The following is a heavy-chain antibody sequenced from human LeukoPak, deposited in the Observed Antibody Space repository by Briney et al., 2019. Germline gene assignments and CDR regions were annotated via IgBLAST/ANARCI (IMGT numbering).Heavy chain of an antibody. V-gene: IGHV3-23*01. Sequence: GGSLRLSCAASGFTLSSYAMSWVRQAPGKGLEWVSSISASGGSTNYADSVKGRFTISRDNSKNTVYLQMNSLRAEDTAVYYCAKVMKGSERLTMVRGVIIKAAGLYYMDVWGKGTTVTVSS. J-gene: IGHJ6*03. CDR2: ISASGGST. D-gene: IGHD3-10*01. CDR3: AKVMKGSERLTMVRGVIIKAAGLYYMDV. CDR1: GFTLSSYA.